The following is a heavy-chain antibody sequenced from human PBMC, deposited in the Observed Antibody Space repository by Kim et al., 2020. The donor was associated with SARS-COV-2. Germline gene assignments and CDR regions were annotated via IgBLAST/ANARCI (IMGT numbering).Heavy chain of an antibody. CDR3: AKNYYGSGNGMDV. V-gene: IGHV3-23*01. D-gene: IGHD3-10*01. CDR2: ISRSADYT. Sequence: GGSLRLSCAASGFTFSNSAMTWVRQAPGKGLEWVSVISRSADYTSYADSVKGRFTISRDNSKNTVYLQMDSLTGEDTAKYYCAKNYYGSGNGMDVWGQGTTVTVSS. CDR1: GFTFSNSA. J-gene: IGHJ6*02.